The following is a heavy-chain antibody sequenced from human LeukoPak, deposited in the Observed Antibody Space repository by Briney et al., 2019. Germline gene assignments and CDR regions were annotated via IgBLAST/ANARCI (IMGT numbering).Heavy chain of an antibody. CDR2: IYYSGST. CDR3: AYSSGWYYYYYGMDV. Sequence: SQTLSLTCTVSGGSISSGGYYWSWIRQHPGKGLEWIGYIYYSGSTNYNPSLKSRVTISVDTCKNQFTLKLSSVTAADTAVYYCAYSSGWYYYYYGMDVWAKGPRSPSP. D-gene: IGHD6-19*01. CDR1: GGSISSGGYY. V-gene: IGHV4-61*08. J-gene: IGHJ6*02.